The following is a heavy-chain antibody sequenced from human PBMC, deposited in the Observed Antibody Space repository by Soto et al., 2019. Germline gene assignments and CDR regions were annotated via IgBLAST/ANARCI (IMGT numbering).Heavy chain of an antibody. V-gene: IGHV1-69*06. CDR2: IIPIFGTA. CDR3: ARGGDSSGFDNWFDP. J-gene: IGHJ5*02. Sequence: SVKVSCKASGGTFSSYAISWVRQAPGQGLEWMGGIIPIFGTANYAQKFQGRVTITADKSTSTAYMELSSLRSEDTAVYYCARGGDSSGFDNWFDPWGQGALVTVSS. CDR1: GGTFSSYA. D-gene: IGHD3-22*01.